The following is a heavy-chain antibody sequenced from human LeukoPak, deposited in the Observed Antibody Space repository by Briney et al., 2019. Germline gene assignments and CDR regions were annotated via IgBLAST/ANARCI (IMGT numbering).Heavy chain of an antibody. J-gene: IGHJ6*03. V-gene: IGHV3-74*01. CDR3: ARDLEGDSSYYMDV. CDR1: GFTFSSYW. Sequence: GGSLRLSCAASGFTFSSYWMHWVRQVPGKGLGWGSDIKGDGSAATYADSVKGRFTISRDNAKNTLYLQMNSLRAEDMAVYYCARDLEGDSSYYMDVWGKGTTVTVSS. D-gene: IGHD2-21*02. CDR2: IKGDGSAA.